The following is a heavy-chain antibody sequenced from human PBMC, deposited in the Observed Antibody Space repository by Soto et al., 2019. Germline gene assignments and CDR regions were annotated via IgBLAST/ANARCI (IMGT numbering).Heavy chain of an antibody. CDR3: ARKFSTITYSYYYGMDV. CDR2: IKQDGSEK. V-gene: IGHV3-7*01. D-gene: IGHD2-2*01. Sequence: EVQLVESGGGLVQPGGSLRVSCAASGFTFSSYWMSWVRQAPGKGLEWVANIKQDGSEKYYVDSVKGRFTISRDNAKHSLYLQMTSLRAEDTAVYYCARKFSTITYSYYYGMDVLGQGTAVTVSS. CDR1: GFTFSSYW. J-gene: IGHJ6*02.